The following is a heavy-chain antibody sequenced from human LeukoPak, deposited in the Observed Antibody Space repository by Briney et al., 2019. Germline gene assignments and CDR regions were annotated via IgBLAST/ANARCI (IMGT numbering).Heavy chain of an antibody. Sequence: PSETLSLTCAVSGGSISSGDYSWSWIRQAPGKGLEWIGYIYYSGSTNYNPSLKSRVTISVDTSKNQFSLKLSSVTAADTAVYYCARSLTLPYYFDYWGQGTLVTVSS. CDR3: ARSLTLPYYFDY. J-gene: IGHJ4*02. CDR2: IYYSGST. V-gene: IGHV4-61*08. CDR1: GGSISSGDYS. D-gene: IGHD4/OR15-4a*01.